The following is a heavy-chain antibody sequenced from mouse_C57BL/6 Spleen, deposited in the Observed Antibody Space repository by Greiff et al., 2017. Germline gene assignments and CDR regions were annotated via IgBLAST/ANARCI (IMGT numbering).Heavy chain of an antibody. V-gene: IGHV1-54*01. CDR2: INPGSGGT. CDR1: GYAFTNYL. J-gene: IGHJ1*03. D-gene: IGHD1-1*01. Sequence: VQLVESGAELVRPGTSVKVSCKASGYAFTNYLIEWVKQRPGQGLEWIGVINPGSGGTNYNEKFKGKATLTADKSSSTAYMQLSSLTSEDSAVYFCARNPFTTVVEGDWYFDVWGTGTTVTVSS. CDR3: ARNPFTTVVEGDWYFDV.